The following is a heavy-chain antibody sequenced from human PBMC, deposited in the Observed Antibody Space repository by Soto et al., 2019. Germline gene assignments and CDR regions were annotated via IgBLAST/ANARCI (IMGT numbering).Heavy chain of an antibody. V-gene: IGHV3-9*01. Sequence: GGSLRLSCVASGITFNDYAMHWVRHTPGKGLEWVSGLSWNSALIAYADSVKGRFTISRDNAKNSLYLQMNSLRVEDTALYYCVKALGPIDIWGLGTRVTVSS. CDR3: VKALGPIDI. CDR1: GITFNDYA. J-gene: IGHJ3*02. CDR2: LSWNSALI.